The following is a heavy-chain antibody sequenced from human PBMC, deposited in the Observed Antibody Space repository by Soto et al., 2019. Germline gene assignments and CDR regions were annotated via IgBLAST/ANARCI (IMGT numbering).Heavy chain of an antibody. V-gene: IGHV3-33*01. J-gene: IGHJ4*02. CDR2: IWYDGSNK. D-gene: IGHD6-6*01. Sequence: GGSLRLSCAASGFTFSSYGMHWVRQAPGKGLEWVAVIWYDGSNKYYADSVKGRFTISRDNSKNTLYLQMNSLRAEDTAVYYCARDREVAARLLDYWGQGTLVTVSS. CDR3: ARDREVAARLLDY. CDR1: GFTFSSYG.